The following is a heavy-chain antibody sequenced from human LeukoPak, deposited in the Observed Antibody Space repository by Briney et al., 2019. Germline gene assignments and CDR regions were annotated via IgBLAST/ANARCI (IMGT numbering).Heavy chain of an antibody. CDR1: GYTFTSYA. Sequence: ASVTVSCKASGYTFTSYAMHWVRQAPGQRLEWTGWINAGNGNTKYSQKFQGRVTITRDTSASTAYMELSSLRSEDTAVYYCARAGSGSYCYDYWGQGTLVTVSS. D-gene: IGHD1-26*01. CDR3: ARAGSGSYCYDY. J-gene: IGHJ4*02. V-gene: IGHV1-3*01. CDR2: INAGNGNT.